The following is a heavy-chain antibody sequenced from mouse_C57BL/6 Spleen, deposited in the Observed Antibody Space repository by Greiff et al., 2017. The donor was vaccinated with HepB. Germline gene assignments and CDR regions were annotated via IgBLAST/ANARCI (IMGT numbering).Heavy chain of an antibody. CDR2: IYPGDGDT. V-gene: IGHV1-82*01. D-gene: IGHD1-1*01. CDR1: GYAFSSSW. CDR3: ARLYYGSSYWYFDV. Sequence: VQLQQSGPELVKPGASVKISCKASGYAFSSSWMNWVKQRPGKGLEWIGRIYPGDGDTNYNGKFKGKATLTADKSSSTAYMQLSSLTSEDSAVYFCARLYYGSSYWYFDVWGTGTTVTFSS. J-gene: IGHJ1*03.